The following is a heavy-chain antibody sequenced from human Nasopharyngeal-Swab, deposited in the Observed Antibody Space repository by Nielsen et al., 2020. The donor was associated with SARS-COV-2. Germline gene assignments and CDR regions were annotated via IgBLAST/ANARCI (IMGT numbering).Heavy chain of an antibody. V-gene: IGHV1-2*06. CDR1: GYTFTGYY. J-gene: IGHJ6*02. Sequence: ASVKVSCKASGYTFTGYYMHWVRQAPAQGLEWMGRINPNSGGTNYAQKFQGRVTMTRDTSISTAYMELSRLRSDDTAVYYCARELSGGYFAYYGMDVWGQGTTVTVSS. CDR2: INPNSGGT. D-gene: IGHD1-26*01. CDR3: ARELSGGYFAYYGMDV.